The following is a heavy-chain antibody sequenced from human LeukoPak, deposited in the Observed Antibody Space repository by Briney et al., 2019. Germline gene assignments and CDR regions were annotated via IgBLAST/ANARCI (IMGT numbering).Heavy chain of an antibody. V-gene: IGHV4-59*11. D-gene: IGHD2-2*01. Sequence: SETLSLTCSVSGGSLSSHYWSWIRQPPGKGLELIGHIHDTGSTYYNPSLRGRVTISLDTSNNQFSLKLTSMTAADTAVYYCARFSSGCSTSSCYLTYWGQGTLVTVS. CDR1: GGSLSSHY. CDR3: ARFSSGCSTSSCYLTY. CDR2: IHDTGST. J-gene: IGHJ4*02.